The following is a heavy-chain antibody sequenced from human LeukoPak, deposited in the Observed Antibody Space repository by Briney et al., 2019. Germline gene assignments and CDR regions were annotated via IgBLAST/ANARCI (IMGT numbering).Heavy chain of an antibody. CDR2: ISGDTVTR. CDR1: GYIFTTYG. D-gene: IGHD3-9*01. J-gene: IGHJ4*02. CDR3: ARDDYDILTGYYMDY. V-gene: IGHV1-18*01. Sequence: ASVKVSCKASGYIFTTYGISWVRQAPGQGLEWLAWISGDTVTRNYAQKLQGRVTVTTDTSTSTAYMELRSLRSDDTAVYYCARDDYDILTGYYMDYWGQGTLVTVSS.